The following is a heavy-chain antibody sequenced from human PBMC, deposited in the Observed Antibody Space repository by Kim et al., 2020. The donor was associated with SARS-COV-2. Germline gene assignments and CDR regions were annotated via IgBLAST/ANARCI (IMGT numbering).Heavy chain of an antibody. Sequence: SVKVSCKASGGTLSSYAISWVRQAPGQGLEWMGGIIPIFGTANYAQKFQGRVTITADESTSTAYMELSSLRSEDTAVYYCARADPANGSGSNYGMDVWGQGTTVTVSS. J-gene: IGHJ6*02. CDR2: IIPIFGTA. D-gene: IGHD3-10*01. CDR1: GGTLSSYA. CDR3: ARADPANGSGSNYGMDV. V-gene: IGHV1-69*13.